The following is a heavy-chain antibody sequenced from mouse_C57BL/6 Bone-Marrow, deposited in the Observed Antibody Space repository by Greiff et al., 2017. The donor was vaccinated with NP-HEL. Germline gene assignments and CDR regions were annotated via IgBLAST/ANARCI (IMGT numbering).Heavy chain of an antibody. CDR1: GYTFTSYG. V-gene: IGHV1-81*01. J-gene: IGHJ3*01. CDR3: ARDYGSSYVAWFAY. Sequence: VNVVESGAELARPGASVKLSCKASGYTFTSYGISWVKQRTGQGLEWIGEIYPRSGNTYYNEKFKGKATLTADKSSSTAYMELRSLTSEDSAVYFCARDYGSSYVAWFAYWGQGTLVTVSA. D-gene: IGHD1-1*01. CDR2: IYPRSGNT.